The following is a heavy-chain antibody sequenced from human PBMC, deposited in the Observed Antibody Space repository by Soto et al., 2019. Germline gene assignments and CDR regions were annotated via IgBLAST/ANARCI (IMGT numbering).Heavy chain of an antibody. CDR2: INHSGST. V-gene: IGHV4-34*01. CDR1: GGSFSGYY. D-gene: IGHD2-2*02. CDR3: ARVSRHCSSTSCYRGLINYYYGMDV. J-gene: IGHJ6*02. Sequence: QVQLQQWGAGLLKPSETLSLTCAVYGGSFSGYYWSWIRQPPGKGLEWIGEINHSGSTNYNPSLKSRVNISVDTSKKQFSLKLSSVTAADAAVYYCARVSRHCSSTSCYRGLINYYYGMDVWGQGTTVTVSS.